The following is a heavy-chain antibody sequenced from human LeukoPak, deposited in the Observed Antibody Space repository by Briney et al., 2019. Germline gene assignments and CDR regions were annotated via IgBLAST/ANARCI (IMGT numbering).Heavy chain of an antibody. CDR3: ARGVLRYFPLRWFDP. J-gene: IGHJ5*02. CDR2: INHSGST. Sequence: SETLSLTCAVYNRSFSGYYWSWIRQPPGKGLEWIGEINHSGSTNYNPSLKSRVTISVDTSKNQFSLKLSSVTAADTAVYYCARGVLRYFPLRWFDPWGQGTLVTVSS. D-gene: IGHD3-9*01. CDR1: NRSFSGYY. V-gene: IGHV4-34*01.